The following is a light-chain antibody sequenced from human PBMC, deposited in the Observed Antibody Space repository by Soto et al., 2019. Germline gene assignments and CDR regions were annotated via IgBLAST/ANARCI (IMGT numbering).Light chain of an antibody. CDR2: GAS. V-gene: IGKV3-20*01. CDR3: QQYGSSRT. Sequence: IVMTQSPATLSVSPGERATLSCRASQSVNIYLAWYQQKPGQAPRLLIFGASYRATGIPARFSGSGSGTEFNLTISRLEPEDFAVYYCQQYGSSRTFGQGTKVDIK. CDR1: QSVNIY. J-gene: IGKJ1*01.